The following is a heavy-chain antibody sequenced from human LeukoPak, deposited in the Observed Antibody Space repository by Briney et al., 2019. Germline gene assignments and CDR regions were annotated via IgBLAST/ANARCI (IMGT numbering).Heavy chain of an antibody. V-gene: IGHV5-51*01. J-gene: IGHJ4*02. CDR3: ASLSYRTYGGNSDGISINDY. CDR1: GYSFTSYW. CDR2: IYPGDSDT. D-gene: IGHD4-23*01. Sequence: RGESLKISCQGSGYSFTSYWIGWVRQLPGKGLEWMGIIYPGDSDTRYSPSFQGQVTISADKSISTAYMELSRLRSDDTAVYYCASLSYRTYGGNSDGISINDYWGQGTLVTVSS.